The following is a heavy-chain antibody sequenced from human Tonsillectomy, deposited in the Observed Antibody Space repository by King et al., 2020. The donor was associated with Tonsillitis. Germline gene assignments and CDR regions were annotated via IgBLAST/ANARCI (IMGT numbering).Heavy chain of an antibody. CDR2: IRLDGTQK. Sequence: VQLVEAGGALVQPGGSLRLSCAASGFIFRNYWMAWVRQAPGKGLEWVANIRLDGTQKNFVDSVKGRFTISRDNAKNSLHLEMNSLRAEDTAVYYCGMDFNFCASGICYDAFDIWGQGTQVTVS. D-gene: IGHD3-10*01. J-gene: IGHJ3*02. V-gene: IGHV3-7*03. CDR3: GMDFNFCASGICYDAFDI. CDR1: GFIFRNYW.